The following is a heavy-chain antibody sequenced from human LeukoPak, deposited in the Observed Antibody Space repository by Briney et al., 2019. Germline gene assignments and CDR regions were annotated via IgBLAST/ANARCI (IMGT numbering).Heavy chain of an antibody. V-gene: IGHV3-23*01. CDR2: ISGSGGGT. D-gene: IGHD3-22*01. J-gene: IGHJ4*02. Sequence: GGSLRLSCAVSGITLSNYGMSWVRQAPGKGLEWVAGISGSGGGTNYADSVKGRFTISRDNPKNTLFLQMNNLRAEDTAVYFCAKRGVVIRVILVGFHKEAYYFDSRGQGALVTVSS. CDR1: GITLSNYG. CDR3: AKRGVVIRVILVGFHKEAYYFDS.